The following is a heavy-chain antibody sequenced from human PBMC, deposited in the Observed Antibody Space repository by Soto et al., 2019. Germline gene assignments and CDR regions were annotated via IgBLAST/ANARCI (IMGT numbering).Heavy chain of an antibody. Sequence: PSETLSLTCAVYGGSFSAYYWSWVRQPPGKGLEWIGEIIHSESTKYNPSLKSRVTISVDTSKNQFSLKLSSVTAADTAVYYCARQRPTDGRWEFANYYCMDVWGQGTPVTVSS. J-gene: IGHJ6*02. CDR3: ARQRPTDGRWEFANYYCMDV. D-gene: IGHD1-26*01. CDR1: GGSFSAYY. CDR2: IIHSEST. V-gene: IGHV4-34*12.